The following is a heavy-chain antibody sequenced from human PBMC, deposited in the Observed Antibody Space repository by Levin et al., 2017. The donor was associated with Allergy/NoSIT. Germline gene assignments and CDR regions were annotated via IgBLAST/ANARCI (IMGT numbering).Heavy chain of an antibody. Sequence: PGGSLRLSCAASGFTFSRYYMHWVRQAPGKGLVWVSRITSDVTDTHYADAVKGRFTISRDNAEDTLYLQMNSLRAEDTGIYYCARGGCSRTRCLDYWGQGILVTVSS. CDR2: ITSDVTDT. D-gene: IGHD2-2*01. CDR1: GFTFSRYY. J-gene: IGHJ4*02. V-gene: IGHV3-74*01. CDR3: ARGGCSRTRCLDY.